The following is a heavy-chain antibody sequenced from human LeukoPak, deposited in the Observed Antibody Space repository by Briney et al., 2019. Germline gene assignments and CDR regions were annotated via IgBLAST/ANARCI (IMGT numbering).Heavy chain of an antibody. CDR3: ARASSSGPDY. J-gene: IGHJ4*02. Sequence: PGASLKISCKCSGSIFTSYWIGWVRQLPGKGLEWMGIIYPGDSDTRYSPSFQGQVTISADKSISTAYLQWSSLKASDTAMYYCARASSSGPDYWGQGTLVTVSS. CDR2: IYPGDSDT. CDR1: GSIFTSYW. V-gene: IGHV5-51*01. D-gene: IGHD3-22*01.